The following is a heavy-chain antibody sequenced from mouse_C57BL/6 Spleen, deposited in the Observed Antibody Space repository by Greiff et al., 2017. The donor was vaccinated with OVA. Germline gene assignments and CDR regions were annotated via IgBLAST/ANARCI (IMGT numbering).Heavy chain of an antibody. CDR3: VRHRGSSYFDY. CDR1: GFSFNTYA. V-gene: IGHV10-1*01. CDR2: IRSKSNNYAT. Sequence: EVKLVESGGGLVQPKGSLKLSCAASGFSFNTYAMNWVRQAPGKGLEWVARIRSKSNNYATYYADSVKDRFTISRDDSESMLYLQMNNVKTEDTAMYYCVRHRGSSYFDYWGQGTTLTVSS. D-gene: IGHD1-1*01. J-gene: IGHJ2*01.